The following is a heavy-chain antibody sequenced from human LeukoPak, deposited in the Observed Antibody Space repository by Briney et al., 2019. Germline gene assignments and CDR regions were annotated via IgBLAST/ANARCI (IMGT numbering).Heavy chain of an antibody. CDR1: GFTFSSYA. CDR3: AKEEYYYGSGSYYNEFGMDV. V-gene: IGHV3-23*01. CDR2: ISGSGGST. J-gene: IGHJ6*02. D-gene: IGHD3-10*01. Sequence: GGSLRLSCAASGFTFSSYAMSWVRQAPGKGLEWVSAISGSGGSTYYADSVKGRFTISRDNSQNTLYLQMNSLRAEDTAVYFCAKEEYYYGSGSYYNEFGMDVWGQGTTVTVSS.